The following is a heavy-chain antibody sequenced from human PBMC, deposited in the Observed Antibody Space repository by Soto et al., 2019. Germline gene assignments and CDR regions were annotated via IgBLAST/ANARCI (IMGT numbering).Heavy chain of an antibody. CDR3: ASITVTTNYYGMDV. D-gene: IGHD4-17*01. V-gene: IGHV3-66*01. CDR2: IYSGGST. J-gene: IGHJ6*02. CDR1: GFTVSSNY. Sequence: GGSLRLSCAASGFTVSSNYMSWVRQAPGKGLEWVSVIYSGGSTYYADSVKGRFTISRDNSKNTLYLQMNSLRAEDTAVYYCASITVTTNYYGMDVWGQGTTVTVSS.